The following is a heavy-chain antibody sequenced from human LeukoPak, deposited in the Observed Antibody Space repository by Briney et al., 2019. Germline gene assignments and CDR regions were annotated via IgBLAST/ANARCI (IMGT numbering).Heavy chain of an antibody. CDR3: TRDQYSSGWYDILFDY. V-gene: IGHV3-49*03. CDR2: IRSKIYGGTT. CDR1: GFTFGDYA. J-gene: IGHJ4*02. D-gene: IGHD6-19*01. Sequence: PGVSLRLSSTASGFTFGDYAMSWFRQALGKGLEWVGFIRSKIYGGTTEYAASVKGRFTISRDDSKSIAYLQMNSLKTEDTAVYYCTRDQYSSGWYDILFDYWGQGTLVTVSS.